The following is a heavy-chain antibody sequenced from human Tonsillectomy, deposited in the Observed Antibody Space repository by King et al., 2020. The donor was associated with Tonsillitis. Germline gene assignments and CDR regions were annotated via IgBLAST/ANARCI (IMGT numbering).Heavy chain of an antibody. D-gene: IGHD3-22*01. CDR1: GFTVNTNY. J-gene: IGHJ1*01. CDR2: IYSDGTT. CDR3: ARVFVFYDSSGSDPSLYFHH. V-gene: IGHV3-53*01. Sequence: VQLVESGGSLIQPGGSLRLSCAASGFTVNTNYMTWVRQAPGKGLEWVSIIYSDGTTYYADSVKGRFTISRDNSKNTLYLQMNSLRVEDTAVYYCARVFVFYDSSGSDPSLYFHHWGQGTLVTVSS.